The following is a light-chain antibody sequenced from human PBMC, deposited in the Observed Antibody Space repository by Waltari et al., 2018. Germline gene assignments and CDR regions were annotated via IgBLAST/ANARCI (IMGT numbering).Light chain of an antibody. V-gene: IGLV3-19*01. Sequence: SSELTQDPAMSVALGQTVRITCQGDILRNYYARWYQKKPGQAPLLVAYGKNNRPAGTPGRLSAASSGTTSSLTITGAQADDEADYYCNSRDKSNQWMFGGGTKLTVL. CDR1: ILRNYY. CDR3: NSRDKSNQWM. CDR2: GKN. J-gene: IGLJ3*02.